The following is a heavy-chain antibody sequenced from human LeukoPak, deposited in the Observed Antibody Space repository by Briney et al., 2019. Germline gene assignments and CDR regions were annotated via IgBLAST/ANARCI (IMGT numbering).Heavy chain of an antibody. V-gene: IGHV4-59*01. CDR2: IYYSGST. D-gene: IGHD2-21*02. CDR1: GGSISSYY. CDR3: AVVAGGDEAVDY. Sequence: SETLSLTCTVSGGSISSYYWSWIRQPPGKGLEWIGYIYYSGSTNYSPSLKSRVTISVDTSKNQFSLKLSSVTAADTAVYYCAVVAGGDEAVDYWGQGTLVTVSS. J-gene: IGHJ4*02.